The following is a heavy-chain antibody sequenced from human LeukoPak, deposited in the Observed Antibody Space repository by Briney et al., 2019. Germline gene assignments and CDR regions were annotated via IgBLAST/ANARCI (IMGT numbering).Heavy chain of an antibody. V-gene: IGHV4-4*07. CDR3: ASTYYYDSSGYQNDY. CDR1: GGSISSYY. J-gene: IGHJ4*02. CDR2: IYTSGST. D-gene: IGHD3-22*01. Sequence: KSSETLSLTCTVSGGSISSYYWSWIRQPAGKGLEWIGRIYTSGSTNYNPSLKSRVTMSVDTSKSQFSLKLSSVTAADTAVYYCASTYYYDSSGYQNDYWGQGTLVTVSS.